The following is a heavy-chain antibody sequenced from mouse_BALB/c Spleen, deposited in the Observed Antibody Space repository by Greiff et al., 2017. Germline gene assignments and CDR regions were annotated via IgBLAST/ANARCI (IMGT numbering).Heavy chain of an antibody. V-gene: IGHV1-15*01. CDR1: GYTFTDYE. CDR3: TGSTMITTGFAY. CDR2: IDPETGGT. J-gene: IGHJ3*01. Sequence: VQLQQSGAELVRPGASVTLSCKASGYTFTDYEMHWVKQTPVHGLEWIGAIDPETGGTAYNQKFKGKATLTADKSSSTAYMELRSLTSEDSAVYYCTGSTMITTGFAYWGQGTLVTVSA. D-gene: IGHD2-4*01.